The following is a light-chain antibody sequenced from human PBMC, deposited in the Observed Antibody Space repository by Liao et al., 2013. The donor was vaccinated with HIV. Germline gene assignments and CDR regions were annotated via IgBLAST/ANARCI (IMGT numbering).Light chain of an antibody. CDR2: HDT. J-gene: IGLJ2*01. V-gene: IGLV3-21*01. CDR1: NIGSKS. CDR3: QSLDNSGAVV. Sequence: SYELTQPPSVSVAPGKTARITCGGNNIGSKSVHWYQQKPGQAPVLVISHDTDRPSGIPARFSGSTSGTRVTLTISGVQAGDEADYFCQSLDNSGAVVFGGGTKLTV.